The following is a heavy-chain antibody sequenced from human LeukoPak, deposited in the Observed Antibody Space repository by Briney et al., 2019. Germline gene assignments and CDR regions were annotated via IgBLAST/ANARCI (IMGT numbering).Heavy chain of an antibody. CDR1: GFIFTTSA. D-gene: IGHD3-10*01. J-gene: IGHJ4*02. CDR2: ISSGGGST. CDR3: ARGELGSEFDY. V-gene: IGHV3-23*01. Sequence: GGSLRLSCEASGFIFTTSAISWVRQAPGKGLEWVSFISSGGGSTYYSDSVRGRFTISRDNAKNTLYLQMNSLRAEDTAVYYCARGELGSEFDYWGQGTLVTVSS.